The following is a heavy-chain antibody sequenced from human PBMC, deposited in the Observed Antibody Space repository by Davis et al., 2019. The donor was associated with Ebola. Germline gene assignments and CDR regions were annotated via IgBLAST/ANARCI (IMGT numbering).Heavy chain of an antibody. J-gene: IGHJ5*01. D-gene: IGHD1-26*01. CDR2: ISAYNGNT. V-gene: IGHV1-18*01. CDR3: AREAGATTRIYDS. Sequence: ASVKVSCKASSYTFTSYGISWVRQAPGQGLEGRGWISAYNGNTNYAQKLQGRVTMTTDTSRSTAYMELRSLRSDDTAVYYCAREAGATTRIYDSWGQGTLVTVSS. CDR1: SYTFTSYG.